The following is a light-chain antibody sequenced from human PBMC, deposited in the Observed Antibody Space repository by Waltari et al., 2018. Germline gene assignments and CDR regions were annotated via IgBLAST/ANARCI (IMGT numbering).Light chain of an antibody. CDR3: AVWDDSLTGSWV. V-gene: IGLV1-47*01. CDR1: TSNNGSNY. Sequence: QSVLTQPPPASGNPGQRVTISCSGSTSNNGSNYVHWYQQFPRTAPKLLIYRNDQRPSGVPDRFSGSRSGTSASLAISGLRSGDEADCYCAVWDDSLTGSWVFGGGTKVTVL. J-gene: IGLJ3*02. CDR2: RND.